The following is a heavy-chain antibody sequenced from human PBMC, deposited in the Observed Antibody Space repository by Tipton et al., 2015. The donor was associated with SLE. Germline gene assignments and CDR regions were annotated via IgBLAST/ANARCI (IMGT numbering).Heavy chain of an antibody. CDR3: ARTYSGSYGWFDP. J-gene: IGHJ5*02. Sequence: TLSLTCTVSGGSISSHYWSWIRQPPGKGLEWIGYIYYSGSTNYNPSLKSRVTISVDTSKNQFSLKLSSVTAADTAVYYCARTYSGSYGWFDPWGQGTLVTVSS. D-gene: IGHD1-26*01. CDR2: IYYSGST. V-gene: IGHV4-59*11. CDR1: GGSISSHY.